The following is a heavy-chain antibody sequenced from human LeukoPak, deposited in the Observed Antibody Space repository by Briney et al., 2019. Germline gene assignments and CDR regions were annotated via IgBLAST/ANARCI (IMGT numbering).Heavy chain of an antibody. Sequence: GASVKVSCKASGGSFSNYAFSWARQAPGQGLEWMGRITPIVDIATYIQKFQGRVTITANKFTSTAYMELSSLTSEDTAVYYCARDLSLRGTGGSGSSLNYYGMDVWGQGTTVTVSS. D-gene: IGHD3-10*01. CDR3: ARDLSLRGTGGSGSSLNYYGMDV. V-gene: IGHV1-69*04. CDR1: GGSFSNYA. J-gene: IGHJ6*02. CDR2: ITPIVDIA.